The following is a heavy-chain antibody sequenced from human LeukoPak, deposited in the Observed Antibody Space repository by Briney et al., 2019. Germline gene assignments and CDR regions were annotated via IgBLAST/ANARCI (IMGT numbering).Heavy chain of an antibody. CDR2: IKQDASEK. Sequence: GGSLRLSCAASGFTFSSYWMTWVRQAPGKGLEWVANIKQDASEKYYVDSVKGRFTISRDNAKNLLYLQMNSLRVQDTALYYCARRGNYGSGTHEYWGQGTLVTVSS. CDR3: ARRGNYGSGTHEY. D-gene: IGHD3-10*01. J-gene: IGHJ4*02. CDR1: GFTFSSYW. V-gene: IGHV3-7*03.